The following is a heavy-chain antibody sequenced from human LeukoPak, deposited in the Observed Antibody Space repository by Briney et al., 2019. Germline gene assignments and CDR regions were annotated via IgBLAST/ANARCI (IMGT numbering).Heavy chain of an antibody. D-gene: IGHD3-10*01. J-gene: IGHJ4*02. CDR3: ARERGGSGNYSYFDF. V-gene: IGHV4-30-2*01. CDR1: GGSTSSGAYS. Sequence: PSQTLSLTCAVSGGSTSSGAYSWNWIRRPPGKGLEWIGYIFQSGSTYYNPSLKSRVTVSVDRSRNQFSLKLTSVTAADTAVYYCARERGGSGNYSYFDFWGQGTLATVSS. CDR2: IFQSGST.